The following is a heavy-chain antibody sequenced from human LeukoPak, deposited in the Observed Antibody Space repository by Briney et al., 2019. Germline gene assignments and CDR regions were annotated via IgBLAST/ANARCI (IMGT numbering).Heavy chain of an antibody. V-gene: IGHV3-33*01. D-gene: IGHD2-21*01. J-gene: IGHJ6*01. CDR1: GFTFSSYG. Sequence: PGGSLRLSCGASGFTFSSYGMHWVRQAPGKGLEWVAVTWYDGRNNYYAASVKGRFTISRDDSKTTVYLLMNSLRAEDTAVYYCAREVAPLYFHYGMDVWGEGTTVTVSS. CDR2: TWYDGRNN. CDR3: AREVAPLYFHYGMDV.